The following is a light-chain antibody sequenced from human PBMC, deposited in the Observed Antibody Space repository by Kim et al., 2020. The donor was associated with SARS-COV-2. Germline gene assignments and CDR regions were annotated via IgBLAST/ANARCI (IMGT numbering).Light chain of an antibody. CDR1: QGISSY. Sequence: ASTGDRVTITCRASQGISSYLAWYQHKPGKAPKLLIYAASTLQSGVPSRFSRSGSGTDFTLTISCLQSEDFATYYCQQYYSYPWTFGQGTKVDIK. V-gene: IGKV1-8*01. CDR2: AAS. CDR3: QQYYSYPWT. J-gene: IGKJ1*01.